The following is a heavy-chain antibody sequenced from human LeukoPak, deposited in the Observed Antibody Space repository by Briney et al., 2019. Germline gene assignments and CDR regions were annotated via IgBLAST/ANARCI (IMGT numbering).Heavy chain of an antibody. J-gene: IGHJ4*02. CDR1: GGSISSYY. V-gene: IGHV4-4*07. Sequence: SETLSLTCTVSGGSISSYYWSWIRQPAGPGMEWIGRIYTSGSTNYNTSLESRVTMSVDTSKSQFSLKLSSVTAADTAVYYCAREGYSSSWYVLDYWGQGTPVTVSS. CDR2: IYTSGST. CDR3: AREGYSSSWYVLDY. D-gene: IGHD6-13*01.